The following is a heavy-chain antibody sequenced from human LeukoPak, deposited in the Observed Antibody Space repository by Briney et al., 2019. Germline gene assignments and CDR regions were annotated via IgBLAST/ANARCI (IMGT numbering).Heavy chain of an antibody. Sequence: ASVKVSCKASGGTFSSYAISWVRQAPGQGLEWMGWINPNSGGTTYAQKFQGRVTMTRDTSISTAYMELSGLRSDDTAVYYCARIRTREEGMDYWGQGTLVTVSS. D-gene: IGHD6-13*01. V-gene: IGHV1-2*02. CDR1: GGTFSSYA. J-gene: IGHJ4*02. CDR3: ARIRTREEGMDY. CDR2: INPNSGGT.